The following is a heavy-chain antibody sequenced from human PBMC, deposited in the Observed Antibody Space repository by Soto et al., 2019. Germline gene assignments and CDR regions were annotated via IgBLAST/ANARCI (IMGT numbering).Heavy chain of an antibody. D-gene: IGHD6-13*01. CDR2: IWYDGSNK. Sequence: GGSLRLSCAASGFTFSSYGMHWVRQAPGKGLEWVAVIWYDGSNKYYADSVKGRFTISRDNSKNTLYLQMNSLRAEDTAVYYCARDLGVSGTWAAAENPNYYYGMDVWGQGTTVTVSS. J-gene: IGHJ6*02. V-gene: IGHV3-33*01. CDR1: GFTFSSYG. CDR3: ARDLGVSGTWAAAENPNYYYGMDV.